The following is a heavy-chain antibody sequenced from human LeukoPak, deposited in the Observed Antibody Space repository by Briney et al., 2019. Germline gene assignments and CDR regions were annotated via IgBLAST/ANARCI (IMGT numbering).Heavy chain of an antibody. Sequence: GGSLRLSCAASGFTFSTYGMSWVRQAPGKGLEWVSAISGSGDSTYYADSVKGRFTISRDSSKNTLYLQMNRLRAEDAAVYYCAKASAMIVVVSKHFDYWGQGTLVTVSS. J-gene: IGHJ4*02. CDR2: ISGSGDST. V-gene: IGHV3-23*01. CDR3: AKASAMIVVVSKHFDY. D-gene: IGHD3-22*01. CDR1: GFTFSTYG.